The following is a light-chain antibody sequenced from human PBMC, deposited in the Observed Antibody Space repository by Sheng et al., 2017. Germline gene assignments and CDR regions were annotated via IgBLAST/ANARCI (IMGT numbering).Light chain of an antibody. J-gene: IGKJ1*01. CDR2: KAS. Sequence: DVQMTQSPSIVSASVGDTVTITCRASQSVLTWLAWYQQKPGTAPNLLIYKASILGTGVPSRFSGSTSGTEFTLTISSLQPDDFATYYCLQDYNYPRTFGQGTKVEIK. CDR3: LQDYNYPRT. V-gene: IGKV1-5*03. CDR1: QSVLTW.